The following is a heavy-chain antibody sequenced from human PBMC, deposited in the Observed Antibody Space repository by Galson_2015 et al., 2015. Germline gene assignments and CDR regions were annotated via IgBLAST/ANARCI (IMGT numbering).Heavy chain of an antibody. V-gene: IGHV3-11*06. D-gene: IGHD2-15*01. J-gene: IGHJ4*02. CDR1: GFTFSDYY. CDR3: ARDLVVVVVAAGDFDY. CDR2: ISSSSSYT. Sequence: SLRLSCAASGFTFSDYYMSWIRQAPGKGLEWVSYISSSSSYTNYADSVKGRFTISRDNAKNSLYLQMNSLRDEDTAVYYCARDLVVVVVAAGDFDYWGQGTLVTVSS.